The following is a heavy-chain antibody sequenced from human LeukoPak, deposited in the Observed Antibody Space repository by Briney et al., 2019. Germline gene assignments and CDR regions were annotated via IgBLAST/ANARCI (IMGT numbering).Heavy chain of an antibody. J-gene: IGHJ4*02. CDR3: ARAGRWLQLLLDY. CDR2: ISSNGGST. CDR1: GFTFSSYA. D-gene: IGHD5-24*01. Sequence: GGSLRLSCAASGFTFSSYAMHWVRQAPGKGLEYVSAISSNGGSTYYANSVKGRFTISRDNSKNTLYLQMGSLRAEDMAVYYCARAGRWLQLLLDYWGQGTLVTVSS. V-gene: IGHV3-64*01.